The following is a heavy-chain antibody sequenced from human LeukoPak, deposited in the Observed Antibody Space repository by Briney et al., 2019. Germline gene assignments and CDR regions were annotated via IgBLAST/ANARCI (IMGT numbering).Heavy chain of an antibody. V-gene: IGHV1-24*01. CDR1: GYTLTELS. D-gene: IGHD2-21*02. J-gene: IGHJ4*02. Sequence: EASVKVSCKVSGYTLTELSMHWVRQAPGKGLEWMGGFDPEDGETIYAQKFQGRVTMTRDTSTSTVYMELSSLRSEDTAVYYCARSFCGGDCSTYDYWGQGTLVTVSS. CDR2: FDPEDGET. CDR3: ARSFCGGDCSTYDY.